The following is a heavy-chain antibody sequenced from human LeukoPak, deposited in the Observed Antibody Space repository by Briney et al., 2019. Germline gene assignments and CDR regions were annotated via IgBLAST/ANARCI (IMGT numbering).Heavy chain of an antibody. CDR2: INHSGST. Sequence: PSETLSLTCAVYGGSFSGYYWSWIRQPPGKGLEWIGEINHSGSTNYNPSLKSRVTISVHTSKNQFSLKLSSVTAADTAVYYCARVIAAGMVDYWGQGTLVTVSS. J-gene: IGHJ4*02. D-gene: IGHD6-13*01. CDR3: ARVIAAGMVDY. V-gene: IGHV4-34*01. CDR1: GGSFSGYY.